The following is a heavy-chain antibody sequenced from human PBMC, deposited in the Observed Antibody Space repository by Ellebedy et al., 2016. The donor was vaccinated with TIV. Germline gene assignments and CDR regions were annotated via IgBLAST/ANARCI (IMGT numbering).Heavy chain of an antibody. V-gene: IGHV1-2*04. CDR1: GYTFSSNA. CDR3: ARDLTSGVADTFDY. Sequence: AASVKVSCKASGYTFSSNAISWVRQAPGQGLEWMGWINPNSGGTNYAQKFQGWVTMTRDTSISTAYMELNRLKSDDTAVYYCARDLTSGVADTFDYWGQGTLVTVSS. J-gene: IGHJ4*02. D-gene: IGHD3-16*01. CDR2: INPNSGGT.